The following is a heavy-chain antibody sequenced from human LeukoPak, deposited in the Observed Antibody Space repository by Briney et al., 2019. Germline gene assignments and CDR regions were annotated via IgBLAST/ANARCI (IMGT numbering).Heavy chain of an antibody. V-gene: IGHV4-34*01. CDR2: INHSGST. CDR3: ARGRGRFGELPRSHYYYYGMDV. Sequence: SETLSLTCAVYGGSFSGYYWSWIRQPPGKGLEWIGEINHSGSTNYNPSLKSRVTISVDTSKNQFPLKLSSVTAADAAVYYCARGRGRFGELPRSHYYYYGMDVWGQGTTVTVSS. CDR1: GGSFSGYY. J-gene: IGHJ6*02. D-gene: IGHD3-10*01.